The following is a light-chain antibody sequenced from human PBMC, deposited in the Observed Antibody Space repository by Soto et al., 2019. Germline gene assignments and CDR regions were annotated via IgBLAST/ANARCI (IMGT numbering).Light chain of an antibody. V-gene: IGLV2-14*01. J-gene: IGLJ2*01. CDR3: SSYTSSSTLV. CDR2: EVS. CDR1: SSDVGGYNS. Sequence: QSALTQPASVSGSPGQSITISCTGTSSDVGGYNSVSWFQQHPGRAPKLMIYEVSNRPSGVSNRFSGSKSGNTASLTISGLQAEDGADYYCSSYTSSSTLVFGGGTKLPVL.